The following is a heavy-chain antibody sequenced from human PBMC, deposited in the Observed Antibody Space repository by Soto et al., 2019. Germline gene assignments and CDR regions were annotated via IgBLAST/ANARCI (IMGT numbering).Heavy chain of an antibody. CDR3: ARAGTYSSSWLSVNWFDP. CDR1: GGSISSSNW. CDR2: IYHSGST. J-gene: IGHJ5*02. D-gene: IGHD6-13*01. V-gene: IGHV4-4*02. Sequence: PSETMSLTCAVAGGSISSSNWLSWVRQPPGKGLEWIGEIYHSGSTNYNPSLKSRVTISVDTSKNQFSLKLSSVTAADTAVYYCARAGTYSSSWLSVNWFDPWGQGTLVTVSS.